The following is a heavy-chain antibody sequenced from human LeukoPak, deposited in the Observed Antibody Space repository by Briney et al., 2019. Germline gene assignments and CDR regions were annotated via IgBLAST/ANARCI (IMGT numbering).Heavy chain of an antibody. V-gene: IGHV5-51*01. J-gene: IGHJ4*02. CDR1: GYTFSTFW. CDR3: ARAETSRLDPFDF. Sequence: GESLKISCKGSGYTFSTFWIGWVRQMPGKGLECMGIIYPDDSDTRYSPSFQGQVTISADKSISTAYLQWSSLTASDTAMYYCARAETSRLDPFDFWGRGTLVTVSS. CDR2: IYPDDSDT.